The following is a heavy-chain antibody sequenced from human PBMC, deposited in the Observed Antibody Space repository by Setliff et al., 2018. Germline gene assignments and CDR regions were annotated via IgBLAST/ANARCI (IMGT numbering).Heavy chain of an antibody. CDR1: GASLSSGAYY. CDR2: IYYRGDT. Sequence: SETLSLTCTVSGASLSSGAYYWGWIRQPPGKGLEWIGRIYYRGDTYYNASLKGRLTISVDTAQDQFSLRLTSVTAADTAVYYCARTGTYRYFDYWGQGALVTVSS. J-gene: IGHJ4*02. CDR3: ARTGTYRYFDY. D-gene: IGHD1-1*01. V-gene: IGHV4-39*01.